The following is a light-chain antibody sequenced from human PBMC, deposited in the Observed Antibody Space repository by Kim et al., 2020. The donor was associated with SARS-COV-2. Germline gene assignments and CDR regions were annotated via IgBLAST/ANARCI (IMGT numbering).Light chain of an antibody. CDR2: AAS. V-gene: IGKV1-17*03. CDR1: QGISNF. J-gene: IGKJ3*01. CDR3: LQLKNYPFT. Sequence: DIQMTQSPSAMSASVGDRVTITCRASQGISNFLAWFQQKPGKVPKRLIYAASSLQGGVPSRFSGSGSGTEFTLTISSLQTEDFATYYCLQLKNYPFTFGPGAKVDIK.